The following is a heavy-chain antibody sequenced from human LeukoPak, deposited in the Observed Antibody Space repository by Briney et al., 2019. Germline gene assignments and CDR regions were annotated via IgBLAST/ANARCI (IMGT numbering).Heavy chain of an antibody. CDR1: GFTFSSYA. Sequence: GGSLRLSCAASGFTFSSYAMHWVRQAPGKGLEYVSAISSNGGSTYYANSVKGRFTISRDNSKNTLYLQMGSLRAEDMAVYYCARGSSMVRQPFDCWGQGTLVTVSS. D-gene: IGHD3-10*01. CDR3: ARGSSMVRQPFDC. CDR2: ISSNGGST. V-gene: IGHV3-64*01. J-gene: IGHJ4*02.